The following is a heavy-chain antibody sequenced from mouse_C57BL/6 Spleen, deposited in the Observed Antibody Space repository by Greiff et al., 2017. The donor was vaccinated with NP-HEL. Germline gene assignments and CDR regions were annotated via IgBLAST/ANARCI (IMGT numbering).Heavy chain of an antibody. CDR3: ARSYDGYPWFAY. CDR2: IHPNSGST. D-gene: IGHD2-3*01. CDR1: GYTFTSYW. J-gene: IGHJ3*01. Sequence: VKLQQPGAELVKPGASVKLSCKASGYTFTSYWMHWVKQRPGQGLEWIGMIHPNSGSTNYNEKFKSKATLTVDKSSSTAYMQLSSLTSEDSAVYYCARSYDGYPWFAYWGQGTLVTVSA. V-gene: IGHV1-64*01.